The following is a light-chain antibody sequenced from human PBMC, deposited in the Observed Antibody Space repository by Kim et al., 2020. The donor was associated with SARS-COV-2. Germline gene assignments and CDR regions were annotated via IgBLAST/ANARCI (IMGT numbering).Light chain of an antibody. V-gene: IGKV3-15*01. CDR1: KRVSDN. CDR3: QQYDEWPWT. CDR2: GGS. Sequence: ESPGERDTLSCRATKRVSDNLAWYQQKPGQPPRLLVYGGSVTPTCIPARFSGSGSKTEYTLTVTSLQSEDFAIYYCQQYDEWPWTFGQGTKVDIK. J-gene: IGKJ1*01.